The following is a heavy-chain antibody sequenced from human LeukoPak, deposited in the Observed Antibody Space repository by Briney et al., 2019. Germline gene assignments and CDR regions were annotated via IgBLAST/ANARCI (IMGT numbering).Heavy chain of an antibody. V-gene: IGHV4-61*01. CDR3: ARSVAPDFDWYRVYSDY. D-gene: IGHD3-9*01. Sequence: SETLSLTCTVSGGSVSSGSYYWSWIRQPPGKGLEWIGYIYYSGSTNYNPSLKSRVTISVDTSKNQFSLKLSSVTAADTAVYYCARSVAPDFDWYRVYSDYWGQGTLVTVSS. J-gene: IGHJ4*02. CDR2: IYYSGST. CDR1: GGSVSSGSYY.